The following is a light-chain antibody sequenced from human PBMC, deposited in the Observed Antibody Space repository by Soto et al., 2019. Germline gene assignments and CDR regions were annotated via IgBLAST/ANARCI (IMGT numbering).Light chain of an antibody. J-gene: IGLJ1*01. CDR2: DIR. CDR3: SSYTSSSTRV. CDR1: SSDVGGYKY. Sequence: QSALTQPASVSGSPGQSITISCTGTSSDVGGYKYVSWYQQHPGKAPKLMIYDIRNRPSGVSHRFSGSKSGNTASLTISALQAEDEADYYCSSYTSSSTRVFGTGTKVTVL. V-gene: IGLV2-14*03.